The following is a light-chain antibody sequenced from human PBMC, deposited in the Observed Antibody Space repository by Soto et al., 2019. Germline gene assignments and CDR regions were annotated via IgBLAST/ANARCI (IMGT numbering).Light chain of an antibody. CDR3: QVWDSREV. CDR1: NIGSKS. J-gene: IGLJ2*01. Sequence: SYELTQPPSVSVAPGETARIPCGANNIGSKSGHWYQQKPGQAPVLIIYYDSDRPSGIPERFSASNSGNTATLTISRVEAGDEADYLCQVWDSREVFGGGTKLTVL. CDR2: YDS. V-gene: IGLV3-21*04.